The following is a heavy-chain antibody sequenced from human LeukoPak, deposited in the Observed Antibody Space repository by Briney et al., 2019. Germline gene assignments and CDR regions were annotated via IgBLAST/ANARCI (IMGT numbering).Heavy chain of an antibody. D-gene: IGHD3-10*01. CDR2: ISNSGTSI. Sequence: HPGGSLRLSCEASGFTFNSYEMNWVRQAPGKGLEWISYISNSGTSIYYSDSVKGRFTISRDNAKNTLYLQMNSLRAEDTAVYYCAREAFQFGEYYFDYWGQGTLVTVSS. CDR1: GFTFNSYE. J-gene: IGHJ4*02. V-gene: IGHV3-48*03. CDR3: AREAFQFGEYYFDY.